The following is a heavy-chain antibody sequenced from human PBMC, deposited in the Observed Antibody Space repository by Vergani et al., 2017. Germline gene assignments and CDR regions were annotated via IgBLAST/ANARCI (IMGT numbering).Heavy chain of an antibody. D-gene: IGHD4-11*01. Sequence: QVQLQQWGGGLLKPSETLSLNCVVTGGSFTSYHWTWLRQSPGEGLEWVGDIDHTGRPDYNPSLKRRLPMSVDKSRNQFSLTLNSVTATDTAIYFCARVNTETNGHLYYYYYMDVWGQGTAVTVS. V-gene: IGHV4-34*01. J-gene: IGHJ6*03. CDR3: ARVNTETNGHLYYYYYMDV. CDR2: IDHTGRP. CDR1: GGSFTSYH.